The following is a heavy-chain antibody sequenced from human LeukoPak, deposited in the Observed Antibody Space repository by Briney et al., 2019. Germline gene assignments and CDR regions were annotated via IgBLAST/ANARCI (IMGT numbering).Heavy chain of an antibody. CDR1: GYTFTGYY. CDR2: INPNNGGT. CDR3: ARDPSGSYWGWFDP. V-gene: IGHV1-2*04. Sequence: ASVKVSCKASGYTFTGYYMHWVRQAPGQGLEWMGWINPNNGGTNYAQKFQGWVTMTRDTPISTAYMELINLRPDDTAVYYCARDPSGSYWGWFDPWGQGTLVTVSS. J-gene: IGHJ5*02. D-gene: IGHD1-26*01.